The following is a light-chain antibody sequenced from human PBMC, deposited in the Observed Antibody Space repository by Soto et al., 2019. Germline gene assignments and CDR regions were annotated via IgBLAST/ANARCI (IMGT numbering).Light chain of an antibody. CDR2: DVN. J-gene: IGLJ1*01. V-gene: IGLV2-14*03. Sequence: QSVLTQPASVSGAPGQSITISCTGTSSDIGASNYVSWYQQHPGQAPKLMISDVNNRPSGISDRFSGSKSGNTASLTISGLQAEDEADYYCYSWNSNSDTHYVFGTGTKLTVL. CDR1: SSDIGASNY. CDR3: YSWNSNSDTHYV.